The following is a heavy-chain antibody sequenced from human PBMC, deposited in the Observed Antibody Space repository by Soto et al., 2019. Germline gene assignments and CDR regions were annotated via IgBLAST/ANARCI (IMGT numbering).Heavy chain of an antibody. V-gene: IGHV5-10-1*01. D-gene: IGHD6-6*01. CDR3: AILSLASPYCMDV. J-gene: IGHJ6*04. Sequence: GESLKISCKGSGCSFTSYWISWVRQMPGKGLEWVGRIDPSDSYTNYSLSFQGHVTISPDKSISTAYLQWSSLKSSDTAMYYCAILSLASPYCMDVWGKGTTVTVCS. CDR1: GCSFTSYW. CDR2: IDPSDSYT.